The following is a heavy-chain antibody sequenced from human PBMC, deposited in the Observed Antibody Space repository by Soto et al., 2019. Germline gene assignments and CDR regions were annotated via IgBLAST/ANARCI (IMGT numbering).Heavy chain of an antibody. D-gene: IGHD6-19*01. J-gene: IGHJ4*02. CDR3: AALRVTYSSGWYDVDY. Sequence: ASVKVSCKASGFTFTSSAVQWVRQARGQRLEWIGWIVVGSGNTNYAQKFQERVTITRDMSTSTAYMELSSLRSEDTAVYYCAALRVTYSSGWYDVDYWGQGTLVTVSS. CDR1: GFTFTSSA. V-gene: IGHV1-58*01. CDR2: IVVGSGNT.